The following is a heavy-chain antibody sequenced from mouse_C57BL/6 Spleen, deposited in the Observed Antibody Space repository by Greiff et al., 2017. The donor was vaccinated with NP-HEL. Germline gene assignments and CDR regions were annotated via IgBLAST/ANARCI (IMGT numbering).Heavy chain of an antibody. J-gene: IGHJ4*01. CDR3: ARCWYDHGGNAMDY. D-gene: IGHD1-1*02. CDR2: IYPGDGDT. V-gene: IGHV1-80*01. CDR1: GYAFSSYW. Sequence: VKLVESGAELVKPGASVKISCKASGYAFSSYWMNWVKQRPGKGLEWIGQIYPGDGDTNYNGKFKGKATLTADKSSSTAYMQLSSLTSEDSAVYFCARCWYDHGGNAMDYWGQGTSVTVSS.